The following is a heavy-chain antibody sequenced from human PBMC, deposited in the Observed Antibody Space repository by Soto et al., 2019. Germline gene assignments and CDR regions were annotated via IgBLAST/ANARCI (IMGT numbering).Heavy chain of an antibody. J-gene: IGHJ4*02. V-gene: IGHV5-51*01. D-gene: IGHD5-18*01. CDR1: VYSFNTYW. CDR3: ARLLGYSFGHQEFFDY. CDR2: IYPGDFDT. Sequence: GESLKISCTVSVYSFNTYWIAWVRQMPGKGLEWMGIIYPGDFDTRYSQSFQGHFTMSVDKSINTAYVQWNNLETSDTAMYYCARLLGYSFGHQEFFDYWGQGTPVTVSS.